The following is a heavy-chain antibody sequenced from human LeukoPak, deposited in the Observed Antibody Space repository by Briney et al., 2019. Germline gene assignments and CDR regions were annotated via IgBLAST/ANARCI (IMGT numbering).Heavy chain of an antibody. CDR2: IYNSGST. V-gene: IGHV4-31*03. D-gene: IGHD3-22*01. CDR1: GGSISSVGNY. CDR3: ARVGSSGLYCSGSTDYSLYLDV. Sequence: PSETLSLTCTVSGGSISSVGNYWTWIRQLPGKGLECIGYIYNSGSTYYNPSLARRVSISIDTSENQFALKLSSVTAADTAVYYCARVGSSGLYCSGSTDYSLYLDVWGKGTTVTVSS. J-gene: IGHJ6*04.